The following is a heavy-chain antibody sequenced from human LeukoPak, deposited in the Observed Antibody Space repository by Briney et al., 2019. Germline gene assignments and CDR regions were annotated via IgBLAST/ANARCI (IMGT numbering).Heavy chain of an antibody. CDR3: AKDRYGSSPSCCTDL. V-gene: IGHV3-23*01. D-gene: IGHD2-2*01. CDR2: ISGSGGST. CDR1: GFTFSSYA. J-gene: IGHJ5*02. Sequence: GGSLRLSCAASGFTFSSYAMSWVRQAPGRGLEWVSAISGSGGSTYYADSVKGRFTISRDNSKNTLYLQMNSLRAEDTAVYYCAKDRYGSSPSCCTDLWGQGTLVTVPS.